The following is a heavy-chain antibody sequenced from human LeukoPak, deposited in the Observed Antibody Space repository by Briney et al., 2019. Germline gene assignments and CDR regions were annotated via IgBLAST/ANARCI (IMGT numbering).Heavy chain of an antibody. CDR1: GFTFSRFW. Sequence: GGSLRLSCAASGFTFSRFWMSWVRQAPGKGLEWVANIKQARSEKYYVDSVKGRFTISRDNAKNSLYLQLNSLRAEDTAVYHCARVVYYDSTGHYPIFKNSYYYYMDVWGKGTTVTVSS. J-gene: IGHJ6*03. D-gene: IGHD3-22*01. V-gene: IGHV3-7*01. CDR2: IKQARSEK. CDR3: ARVVYYDSTGHYPIFKNSYYYYMDV.